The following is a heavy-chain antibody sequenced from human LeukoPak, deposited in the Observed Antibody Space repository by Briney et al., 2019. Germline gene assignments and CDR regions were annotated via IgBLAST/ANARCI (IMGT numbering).Heavy chain of an antibody. CDR3: TKEDY. V-gene: IGHV3-15*01. Sequence: PGGSLRLSCATSGFTFNNAWMNWVRQAPGKGLEWVGRIKSKIDGGTTDYAAPVKGRFTVSRDDAKTTLYLQMSSLKSEDTAVYYCTKEDYWGQGTLVTVSS. CDR2: IKSKIDGGTT. J-gene: IGHJ4*02. CDR1: GFTFNNAW.